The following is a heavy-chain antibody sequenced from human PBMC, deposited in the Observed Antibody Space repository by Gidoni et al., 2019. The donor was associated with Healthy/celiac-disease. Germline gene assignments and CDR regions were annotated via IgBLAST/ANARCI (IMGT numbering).Heavy chain of an antibody. Sequence: EVQLVESGGGLIQRGGSLRLSCAAYGFTVSSNYMSGVSQAPGKGLEWVSVSYSGGSTYYADSVKGRFTISRDNSKNTLYLQMNSLRAEDTAVYYCARDHSSSWPNYYYYGMDVWGQGTTVTVSS. V-gene: IGHV3-53*01. D-gene: IGHD6-13*01. CDR1: GFTVSSNY. J-gene: IGHJ6*02. CDR2: SYSGGST. CDR3: ARDHSSSWPNYYYYGMDV.